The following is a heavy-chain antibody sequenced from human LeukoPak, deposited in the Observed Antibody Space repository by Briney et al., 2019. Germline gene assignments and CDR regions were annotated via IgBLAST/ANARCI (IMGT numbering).Heavy chain of an antibody. J-gene: IGHJ5*02. CDR3: ARVYGVEMATHWFDP. V-gene: IGHV1-69*01. CDR1: GGTFSSYA. D-gene: IGHD5-24*01. CDR2: IIPIFGTA. Sequence: WASVKVSCKASGGTFSSYAISWVRQAPGQGLEWMGGIIPIFGTANYAQKFQGRVTITADESTSTAYMELSSLRSEDTAVYYCARVYGVEMATHWFDPWGQGTLVTVSS.